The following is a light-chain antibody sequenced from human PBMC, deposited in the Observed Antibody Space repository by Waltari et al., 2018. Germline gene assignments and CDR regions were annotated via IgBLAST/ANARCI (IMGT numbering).Light chain of an antibody. J-gene: IGKJ1*01. V-gene: IGKV3-20*01. CDR3: QQYGSSPWT. CDR2: GAS. Sequence: EIVLTQSPGTLSLSPGETATLSCRASQSVTSNYLAWYQHKPGQAPRLLISGASSRATGIPDRFSGSGSGTDFTLTISRLETEDFAVYHCQQYGSSPWTFGQGTKVEIK. CDR1: QSVTSNY.